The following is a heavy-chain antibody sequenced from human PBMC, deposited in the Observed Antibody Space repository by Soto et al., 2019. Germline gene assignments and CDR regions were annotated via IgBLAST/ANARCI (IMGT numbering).Heavy chain of an antibody. CDR1: GFTVSNNY. V-gene: IGHV3-66*01. Sequence: GGALRLSCAASGFTVSNNYMSWVRQAPGKGLEWVSLIYSAGSTYYADSVKGRFTISRDNSKNTLYLQMTSLRAEDTAVYYCAGNSHQVYWGQGTLVTVSS. J-gene: IGHJ4*02. D-gene: IGHD1-26*01. CDR2: IYSAGST. CDR3: AGNSHQVY.